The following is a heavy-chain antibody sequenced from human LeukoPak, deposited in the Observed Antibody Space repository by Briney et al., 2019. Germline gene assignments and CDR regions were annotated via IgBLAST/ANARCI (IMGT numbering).Heavy chain of an antibody. J-gene: IGHJ4*02. CDR1: GFTFSSYA. V-gene: IGHV3-7*01. D-gene: IGHD6-13*01. Sequence: GGSLRLSCAASGFTFSSYAMSWVRQAPGKGLEWVANIKQDGSEIYYVDSVKGRFTISRDNAKNSLYLQMNSLRAEDTAVYYCARARYSSSWLDYWGLGTLVTVSS. CDR2: IKQDGSEI. CDR3: ARARYSSSWLDY.